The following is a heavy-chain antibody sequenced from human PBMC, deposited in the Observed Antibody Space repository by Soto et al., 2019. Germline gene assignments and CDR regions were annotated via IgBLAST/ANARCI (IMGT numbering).Heavy chain of an antibody. CDR3: ARDPYDFWSGSAQFDP. CDR1: GFTFTNFA. Sequence: GGSLRLSCAASGFTFTNFAMSWVRQAPGKGLEWVSSISSSSSYIYYADSVKGRFTISRDNAKNSLYLQMNSLRAEDTAVYYCARDPYDFWSGSAQFDPWGQGTLVTVSS. CDR2: ISSSSSYI. V-gene: IGHV3-21*01. J-gene: IGHJ5*02. D-gene: IGHD3-3*01.